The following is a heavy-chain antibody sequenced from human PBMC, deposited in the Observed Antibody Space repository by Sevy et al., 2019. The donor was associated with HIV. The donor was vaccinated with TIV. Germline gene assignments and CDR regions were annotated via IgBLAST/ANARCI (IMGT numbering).Heavy chain of an antibody. CDR3: ARYWGRDGHSIDY. Sequence: GESLKISCATSGFIFSNYAMHWIRQAPGKGLEWVAVIWYDGTDKYYADSVQGRFTISRDNSKNTLYLQMNSRRVEDTAVYYCARYWGRDGHSIDYWGQGTLVTVSS. CDR2: IWYDGTDK. CDR1: GFIFSNYA. J-gene: IGHJ4*02. D-gene: IGHD3-16*01. V-gene: IGHV3-33*01.